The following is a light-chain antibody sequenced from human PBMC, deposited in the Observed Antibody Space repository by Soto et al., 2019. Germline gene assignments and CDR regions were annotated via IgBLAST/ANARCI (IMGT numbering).Light chain of an antibody. Sequence: EILMTQSPATLSVSPVERATLSCRASQSVSSNLAWYQQKPGQAPRLLNYGASTRDNGIPARFSGSGSEKELTLTISSLQSEDFAVSYCQQYNNWPQTFGQGTKVEIK. J-gene: IGKJ1*01. CDR2: GAS. CDR1: QSVSSN. CDR3: QQYNNWPQT. V-gene: IGKV3-15*01.